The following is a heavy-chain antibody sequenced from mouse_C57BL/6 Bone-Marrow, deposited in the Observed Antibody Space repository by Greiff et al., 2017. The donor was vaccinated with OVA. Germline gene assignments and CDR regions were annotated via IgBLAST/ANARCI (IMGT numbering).Heavy chain of an antibody. J-gene: IGHJ3*01. V-gene: IGHV1-72*01. D-gene: IGHD1-1*01. CDR1: GYTFTSYW. CDR3: ARPRYYGSSYRFAY. Sequence: QVQLKESGAELVKPGASVKLSCKASGYTFTSYWMHWVKQRPGRGLEWIGRIDPNSGGTKYNEKFKSKATLTVDKPSSTAYMQLSSLTSEDSAVYYCARPRYYGSSYRFAYWGQGTLVTVSA. CDR2: IDPNSGGT.